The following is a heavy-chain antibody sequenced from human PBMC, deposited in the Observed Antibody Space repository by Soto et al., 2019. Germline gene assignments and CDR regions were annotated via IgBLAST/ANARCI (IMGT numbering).Heavy chain of an antibody. Sequence: QVQLQEVGPGLVMPSETLSLTCTVSGGSMSSYYWSWIRQPPGKGLEWIGYIFYTGSTNYNPSLKSRVLFSVDTSKNQYSLKLRSVTAADTAVYYCARQDGYYYYNDVWGKGTTVTVSS. CDR2: IFYTGST. J-gene: IGHJ6*03. V-gene: IGHV4-59*08. CDR1: GGSMSSYY. CDR3: ARQDGYYYYNDV.